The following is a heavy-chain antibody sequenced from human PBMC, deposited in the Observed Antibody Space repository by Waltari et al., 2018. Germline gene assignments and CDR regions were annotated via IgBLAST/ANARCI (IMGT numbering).Heavy chain of an antibody. Sequence: QVQLVQSGAEVKKPGASVKVSCTAAGYTFTSYDMNWERQANGKGLEWMGWMNPKSGKTGYAQKFQGRVTMTRNTSISTAYMELSSLRSEDTAVYYCARGKRYSSGWCLVYWGQGTLVTVSS. CDR3: ARGKRYSSGWCLVY. V-gene: IGHV1-8*01. CDR2: MNPKSGKT. J-gene: IGHJ4*02. CDR1: GYTFTSYD. D-gene: IGHD6-19*01.